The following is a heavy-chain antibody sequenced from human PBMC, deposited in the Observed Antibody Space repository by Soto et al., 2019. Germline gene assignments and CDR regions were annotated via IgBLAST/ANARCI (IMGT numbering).Heavy chain of an antibody. V-gene: IGHV1-18*04. CDR1: GYTFTSYG. CDR3: ARDLRIAAAGTWRFDP. CDR2: ISAYNGNT. D-gene: IGHD6-13*01. J-gene: IGHJ5*02. Sequence: ASVKASCKASGYTFTSYGISWVRQAPGQGLEWMGWISAYNGNTNYAQKLQGRVTMTTDTSTSTAYMELRSLRSDDTAVYYCARDLRIAAAGTWRFDPWGQGTLVTVSS.